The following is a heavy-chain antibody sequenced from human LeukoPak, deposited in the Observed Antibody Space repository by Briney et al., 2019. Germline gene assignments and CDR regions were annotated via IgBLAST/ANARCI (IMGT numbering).Heavy chain of an antibody. V-gene: IGHV3-23*01. Sequence: PGGFLRLSCAASGFTFSNYAMSWVRQAPGEGLEWVSAILGSGGSTYYADSVKGRFTVSRDNSKSTLYLQMNSLRAEDTALYYCAKWGDYDVLTGYYVPDYWGQGTLVTVSS. CDR1: GFTFSNYA. J-gene: IGHJ4*02. CDR2: ILGSGGST. D-gene: IGHD3-9*01. CDR3: AKWGDYDVLTGYYVPDY.